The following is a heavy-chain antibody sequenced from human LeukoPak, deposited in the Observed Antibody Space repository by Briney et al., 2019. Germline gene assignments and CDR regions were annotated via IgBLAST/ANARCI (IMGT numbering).Heavy chain of an antibody. CDR3: AKGGGPTTYYMGV. J-gene: IGHJ6*03. D-gene: IGHD1-26*01. CDR1: GFTFSSYW. V-gene: IGHV3-74*01. CDR2: INSDGSST. Sequence: GGSLRLSCAASGFTFSSYWRHWVRQAPGKGLVWVSRINSDGSSTSYADSVKGRFAISRDNSKNTLYLQVNSLRAEDTAVYFCAKGGGPTTYYMGVWGKGTTVTVSS.